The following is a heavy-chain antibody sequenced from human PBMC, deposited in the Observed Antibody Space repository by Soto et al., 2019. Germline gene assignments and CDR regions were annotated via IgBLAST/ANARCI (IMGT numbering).Heavy chain of an antibody. V-gene: IGHV1-69*14. CDR1: GGTFSSYA. CDR2: IIPIFGTA. CDR3: ARAVEMVYNYYYGMDV. J-gene: IGHJ6*02. Sequence: QVQLVQSGAEVKKPGSSVKVSCKASGGTFSSYAISWVRQAPGQGLEWMGGIIPIFGTANYAQKFQGRVTIAADKSMSQAYRELGSLRSEDTAVYYYARAVEMVYNYYYGMDVWGQGTTVPVSS. D-gene: IGHD2-8*01.